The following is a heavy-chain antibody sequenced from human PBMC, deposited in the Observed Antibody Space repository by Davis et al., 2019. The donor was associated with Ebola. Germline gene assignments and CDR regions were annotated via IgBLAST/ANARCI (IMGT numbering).Heavy chain of an antibody. CDR2: IYYSGST. D-gene: IGHD3-10*01. Sequence: SETLSLTCTVSDGSISSYYWSWIRQPPGKGLEWIGYIYYSGSTNYNPSLKSRVTISVDTSKNQFSLKLSSVTAADTAVYYCARDGLWFGELWGMDVWGQGTTVTVSS. J-gene: IGHJ6*02. CDR3: ARDGLWFGELWGMDV. CDR1: DGSISSYY. V-gene: IGHV4-59*01.